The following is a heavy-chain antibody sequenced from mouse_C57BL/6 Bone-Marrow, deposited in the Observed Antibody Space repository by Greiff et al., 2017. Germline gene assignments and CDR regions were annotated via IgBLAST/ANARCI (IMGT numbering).Heavy chain of an antibody. V-gene: IGHV1-69*01. CDR1: GYTFTSYW. Sequence: QVQLQQPGAELVMPGASVKLSCKASGYTFTSYWMHWVKQRPGQGLEWIGEIDPSDSYTNYNQKFKGKSTLTVDKSSSTAYMQLSSLTSEDSAVYYCARDYADARDYWGQGTSVTVSS. CDR3: ARDYADARDY. D-gene: IGHD1-1*01. CDR2: IDPSDSYT. J-gene: IGHJ4*01.